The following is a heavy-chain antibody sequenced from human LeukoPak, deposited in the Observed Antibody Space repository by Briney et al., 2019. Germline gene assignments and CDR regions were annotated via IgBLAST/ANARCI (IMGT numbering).Heavy chain of an antibody. V-gene: IGHV1-46*01. D-gene: IGHD3-22*01. CDR2: INPSGGST. CDR3: ARDKDYDSSGYPDAFDI. CDR1: GYTFTSYY. Sequence: GASVKVSCKASGYTFTSYYMHWVRQAPRQGLEWMGIINPSGGSTSYAQKFQGRVTMTRDTSTSTVYMELSSLRSEDTAVYYCARDKDYDSSGYPDAFDIWGQGTMVTVSS. J-gene: IGHJ3*02.